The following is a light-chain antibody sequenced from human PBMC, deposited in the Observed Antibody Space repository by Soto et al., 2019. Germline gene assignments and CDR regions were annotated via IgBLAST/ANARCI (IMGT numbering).Light chain of an antibody. V-gene: IGLV2-8*01. J-gene: IGLJ1*01. Sequence: QSVRTQPPSASGSPGQSVTISCTGTSGDVGGYNYVSWYQQHPGKAPKLMIFEVSERPSGVPDRFSASKSGNTASLTVSGLQAEDEADYYCSSYAGSNNYVFGTGTKVTV. CDR3: SSYAGSNNYV. CDR2: EVS. CDR1: SGDVGGYNY.